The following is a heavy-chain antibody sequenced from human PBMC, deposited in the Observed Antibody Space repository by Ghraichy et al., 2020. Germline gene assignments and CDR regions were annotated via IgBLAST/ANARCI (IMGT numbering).Heavy chain of an antibody. CDR2: ISWDGGST. D-gene: IGHD6-19*01. CDR3: AKDIGRGWYADYYYYGMDV. V-gene: IGHV3-43D*03. Sequence: GGSLRLSCAASGFTFDDYAMHWVRQAPGKGLEWVSLISWDGGSTYYADSVKGRFTISRDNSKNSLYLQMNSLRAEDTALYYCAKDIGRGWYADYYYYGMDVWGQGTTVTVSS. J-gene: IGHJ6*02. CDR1: GFTFDDYA.